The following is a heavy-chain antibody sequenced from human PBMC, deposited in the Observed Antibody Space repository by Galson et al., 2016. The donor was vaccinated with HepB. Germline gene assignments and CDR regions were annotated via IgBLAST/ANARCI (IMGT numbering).Heavy chain of an antibody. CDR2: ISYSGST. V-gene: IGHV4-30-4*08. J-gene: IGHJ5*02. CDR3: ARAYPDGFSDP. CDR1: GGSISSGYYY. D-gene: IGHD3-10*01. Sequence: TLSLTCTVSGGSISSGYYYWSWIRQLPGKGLEWIGYISYSGSTDYNPSLQSRVTISADTSKNQFSLELSSVTAADRAVYYCARAYPDGFSDPWGQGTLVTVAS.